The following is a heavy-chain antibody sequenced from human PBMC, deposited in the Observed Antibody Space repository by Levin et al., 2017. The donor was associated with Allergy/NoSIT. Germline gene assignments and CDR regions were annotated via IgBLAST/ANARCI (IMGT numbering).Heavy chain of an antibody. V-gene: IGHV3-33*01. CDR1: GFTFSSYG. CDR3: ARDMVAGTGWFDP. CDR2: IWYDGSNK. Sequence: GGSLRLSCAASGFTFSSYGMHWVRQAPGKGLEWVAVIWYDGSNKYYADSVKGRFTISRDNSKNTLYLQMNSLRAEDTAVYYCARDMVAGTGWFDPWGQGTLVTVSS. D-gene: IGHD6-19*01. J-gene: IGHJ5*02.